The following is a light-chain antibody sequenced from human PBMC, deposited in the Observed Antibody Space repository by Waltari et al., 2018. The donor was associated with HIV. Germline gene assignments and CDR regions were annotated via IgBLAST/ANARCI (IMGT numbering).Light chain of an antibody. CDR1: TSNVGSNY. CDR3: AAWDDGLDTPV. Sequence: QSVLTQTPSMSGTPGQRVTISCSGSTSNVGSNYVYWYQQFPGTTPRLVIHTNNQRPSGVPDRFSASKSGTSAFLAINSLRSEDEAIYFCAAWDDGLDTPVFGGGTSLTVL. J-gene: IGLJ2*01. CDR2: TNN. V-gene: IGLV1-47*01.